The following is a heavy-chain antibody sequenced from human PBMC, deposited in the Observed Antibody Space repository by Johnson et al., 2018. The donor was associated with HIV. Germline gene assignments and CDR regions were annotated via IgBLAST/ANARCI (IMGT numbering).Heavy chain of an antibody. CDR3: AKAGDLYCSSTSCYVGAFDI. D-gene: IGHD2-2*01. Sequence: MQLVESGGGLVQPGGSLRLSCAASGFTFSSYAMSWVRQAPGKGLEWVSAISGSGGSTYYADSVKGLFTISRDNSKNTLYLQMNSLRAEDTAVYYCAKAGDLYCSSTSCYVGAFDIWGQGTMVTVSS. J-gene: IGHJ3*02. CDR2: ISGSGGST. CDR1: GFTFSSYA. V-gene: IGHV3-23*04.